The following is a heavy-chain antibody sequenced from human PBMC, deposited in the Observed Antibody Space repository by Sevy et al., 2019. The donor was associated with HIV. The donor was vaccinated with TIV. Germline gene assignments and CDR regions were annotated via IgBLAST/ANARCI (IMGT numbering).Heavy chain of an antibody. Sequence: GGSLRLSCAASGFTFSSYAMSWVRQAPGKGLEWVSAISGSGGSTYYADSVKGRFTISRDNSKNTLYLQMNSLRAEDTAVYYCAKDYDSSGYYVRQYLKTEDAFDIWGQGTMVTVSS. J-gene: IGHJ3*02. CDR3: AKDYDSSGYYVRQYLKTEDAFDI. CDR1: GFTFSSYA. V-gene: IGHV3-23*01. CDR2: ISGSGGST. D-gene: IGHD3-22*01.